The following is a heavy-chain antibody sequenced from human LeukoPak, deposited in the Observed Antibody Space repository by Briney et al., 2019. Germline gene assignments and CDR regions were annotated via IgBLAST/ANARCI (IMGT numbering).Heavy chain of an antibody. CDR1: GFTFSNAW. D-gene: IGHD6-13*01. J-gene: IGHJ4*02. V-gene: IGHV3-33*08. CDR3: AIWYTSSWSFDY. CDR2: IWYDGRDK. Sequence: GGSLRLSCAASGFTFSNAWMSWVRQAPGKGLEWVAVIWYDGRDKYYADSVSGRFTISRDNSKNTLSLQMSSLRAEDTAVYYCAIWYTSSWSFDYWGQGTLVSVSS.